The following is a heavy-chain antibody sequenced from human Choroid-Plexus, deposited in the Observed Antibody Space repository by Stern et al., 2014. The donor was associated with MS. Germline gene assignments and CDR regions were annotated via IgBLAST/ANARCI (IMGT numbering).Heavy chain of an antibody. D-gene: IGHD5-24*01. CDR3: AKDRWGDGYPIFDY. J-gene: IGHJ4*02. Sequence: QMQLVQSGGGVVQPGRSLRLSCAASGFNFNYYAMHWVRQAPGKGLEWVASTSSVGSNQNYADSVKGRFTISRDNSKNTLYLQMNSLRAADTAVYYCAKDRWGDGYPIFDYWGQGTVVTVSS. V-gene: IGHV3-30*18. CDR2: TSSVGSNQ. CDR1: GFNFNYYA.